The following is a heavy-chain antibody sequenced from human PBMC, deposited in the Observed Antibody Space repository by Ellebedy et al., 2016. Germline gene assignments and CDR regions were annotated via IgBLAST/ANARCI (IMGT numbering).Heavy chain of an antibody. V-gene: IGHV4-59*01. Sequence: SETLSLTXTVSGGSISSYYWSWIRQPPGKGLEWIGYIYYSGSTNYNPSLKSRVTISVDTSKNQFSLKLSPVTAADTAVYYCARDPFYGGSPVWGQGTLVTVSS. CDR3: ARDPFYGGSPV. CDR1: GGSISSYY. J-gene: IGHJ4*02. CDR2: IYYSGST. D-gene: IGHD4-23*01.